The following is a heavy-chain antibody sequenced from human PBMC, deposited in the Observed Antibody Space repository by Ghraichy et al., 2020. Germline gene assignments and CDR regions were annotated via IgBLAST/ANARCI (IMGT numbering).Heavy chain of an antibody. D-gene: IGHD4/OR15-4a*01. V-gene: IGHV4-39*01. J-gene: IGHJ4*02. Sequence: SETLSLTCTVSGGSISSSSYYWGWIRQPPGKGLEWIGTIYYSGSTYYNPSLKSRVTISVDTSKNQFSLKLSSVTAADTAVYYCVVTMGSAAYYFDYWGQGTLVTVSS. CDR1: GGSISSSSYY. CDR2: IYYSGST. CDR3: VVTMGSAAYYFDY.